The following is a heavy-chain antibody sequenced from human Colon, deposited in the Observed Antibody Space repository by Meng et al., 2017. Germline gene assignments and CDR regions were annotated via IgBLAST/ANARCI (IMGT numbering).Heavy chain of an antibody. CDR3: VRSSGWVRTGFDP. CDR2: IGHSGFT. D-gene: IGHD6-19*01. Sequence: QPQLQESGSGLVKPSEALSLPCSVSGGSISTSGCYWGWNRQPPGHGMEWIGSIGHSGFTYYTQSLKSRVTVSIDTSKSQFSLKLTSVTAADTAVYYCVRSSGWVRTGFDPWGQGTLVTVSS. CDR1: GGSISTSGCY. V-gene: IGHV4-39*01. J-gene: IGHJ5*02.